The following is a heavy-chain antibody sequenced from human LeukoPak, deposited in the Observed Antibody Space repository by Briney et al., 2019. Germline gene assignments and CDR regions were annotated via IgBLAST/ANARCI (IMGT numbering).Heavy chain of an antibody. J-gene: IGHJ3*02. Sequence: GGSLRLSCAASGFTFSSYGMSWVRQAPGRGLEWVSAISGSGGSTYYADSVKGRFTISRDNSKNTLYLQMNSLRAEDTAVYYCAKDRRYYGSGSSIAFDIWGQGTMVTVSS. CDR1: GFTFSSYG. V-gene: IGHV3-23*01. D-gene: IGHD3-10*01. CDR3: AKDRRYYGSGSSIAFDI. CDR2: ISGSGGST.